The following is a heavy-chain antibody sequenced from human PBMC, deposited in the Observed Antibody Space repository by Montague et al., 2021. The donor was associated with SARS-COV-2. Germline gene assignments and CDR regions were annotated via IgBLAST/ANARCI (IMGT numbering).Heavy chain of an antibody. CDR3: AKEREVVRAAWTLVAFDL. Sequence: SETLSLTCAVYGGSFSVYYLSRLRQSPRSGPAWTAEINHSGTANYNPSLKSRVSISVDTSKNQFTLKLTSVTAADTAMYYCAKEREVVRAAWTLVAFDLWGQGTMVTVSS. V-gene: IGHV4-34*01. D-gene: IGHD2-2*01. J-gene: IGHJ3*01. CDR1: GGSFSVYY. CDR2: INHSGTA.